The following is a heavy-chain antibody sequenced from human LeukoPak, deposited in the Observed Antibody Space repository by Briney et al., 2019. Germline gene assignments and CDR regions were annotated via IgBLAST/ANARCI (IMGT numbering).Heavy chain of an antibody. J-gene: IGHJ4*02. V-gene: IGHV4-4*07. Sequence: SETLSLTCTVSGGSISSYYWSWIRQPAGKGPEWIGRIYTSGSTNYNPSLKSRVTMSVDTSKNQLSLKLSSVTAADTAVYYCAREYYYDSSGYPLGYWGQGTLVTVSS. CDR3: AREYYYDSSGYPLGY. D-gene: IGHD3-22*01. CDR2: IYTSGST. CDR1: GGSISSYY.